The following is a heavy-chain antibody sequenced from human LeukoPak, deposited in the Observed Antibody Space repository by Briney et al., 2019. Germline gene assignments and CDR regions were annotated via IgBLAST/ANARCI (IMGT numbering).Heavy chain of an antibody. CDR1: GGSMGPYH. Sequence: PSETLSLTCTVSGGSMGPYHWGWIRQPPGKGLEWIGEINHSGSTNYNPSLKSRVTISVDTSKNQFSLKLSSVTAADTAVYYCARGRRQWLTSSLLDYWGQGTLVTVSS. V-gene: IGHV4-34*01. CDR3: ARGRRQWLTSSLLDY. J-gene: IGHJ4*02. D-gene: IGHD6-19*01. CDR2: INHSGST.